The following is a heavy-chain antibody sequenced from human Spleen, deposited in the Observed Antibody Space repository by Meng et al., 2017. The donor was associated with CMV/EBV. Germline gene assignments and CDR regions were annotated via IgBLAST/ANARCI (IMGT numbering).Heavy chain of an antibody. CDR3: TRVGRDFHYYYGMDV. CDR2: IRSKAYGGTT. CDR1: GFTFTSYT. V-gene: IGHV3-49*04. J-gene: IGHJ6*02. D-gene: IGHD3-3*01. Sequence: GGSLRLSCAASGFTFTSYTMTWVRQAPGKGLEWVGFIRSKAYGGTTEYAASVKGRFTISRDDSKSIAYLQMNSLKTEDTAVYYCTRVGRDFHYYYGMDVWGQGTTVTVSS.